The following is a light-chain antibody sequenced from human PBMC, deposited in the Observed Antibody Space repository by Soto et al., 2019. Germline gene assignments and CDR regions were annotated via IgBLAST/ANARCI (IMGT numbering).Light chain of an antibody. CDR1: HDISNY. CDR2: DAS. CDR3: QNCHDTPLT. J-gene: IGKJ4*01. V-gene: IGKV1-33*01. Sequence: IQLTQSPSSLSASIGDRVTISCQASHDISNYLNWYQQRPGKAPKLLIYDASTLETGVPSRFRGTVYGTDFTLTLTPLQPGDIAPFYCQNCHDTPLTFGGGTKG.